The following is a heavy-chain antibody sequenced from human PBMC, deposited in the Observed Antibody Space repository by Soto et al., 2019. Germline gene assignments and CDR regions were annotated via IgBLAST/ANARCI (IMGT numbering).Heavy chain of an antibody. CDR3: AKVGCSGGSCYGTYFDY. J-gene: IGHJ4*02. Sequence: GGSLRLSCAASGFTFSNYGMHWVRQAPGKGLEWVAVISYDGSNKYYADSVKGRFTISRDNSKNTLYLQMNSLRAEDTAVYYCAKVGCSGGSCYGTYFDYWGQGTQVTVSS. CDR2: ISYDGSNK. V-gene: IGHV3-30*18. D-gene: IGHD2-15*01. CDR1: GFTFSNYG.